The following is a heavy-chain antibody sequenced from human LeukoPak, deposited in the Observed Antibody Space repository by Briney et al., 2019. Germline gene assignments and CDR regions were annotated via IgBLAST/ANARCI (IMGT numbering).Heavy chain of an antibody. CDR2: ISGSGGST. D-gene: IGHD1-26*01. V-gene: IGHV3-23*01. J-gene: IGHJ3*01. CDR3: TKDIFRSGHPLWSAFDV. CDR1: GFTFSSYA. Sequence: PGGSLRLSCAASGFTFSSYAMSWVRQAPGKGLEWVSAISGSGGSTYYADSVRGRFTISRDNSKNTLYLQMNSLRSEDTAIYYCTKDIFRSGHPLWSAFDVWGQGTMVTVSS.